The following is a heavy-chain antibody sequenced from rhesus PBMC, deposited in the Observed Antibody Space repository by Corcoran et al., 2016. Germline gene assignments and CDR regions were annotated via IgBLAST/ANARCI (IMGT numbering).Heavy chain of an antibody. CDR2: ISGSSGST. Sequence: QVQLQESGPGLVKPSETLSLTCAVSGGSISSSNWWSWIRHPPGKGLEWIGYISGSSGSTYYNPSLKRRVTISTDTAKNQFSLKLSSVTAADAAVYYCARDRGGSRYFDYWGQGVLVTVSS. CDR3: ARDRGGSRYFDY. D-gene: IGHD6-25*01. J-gene: IGHJ4*01. CDR1: GGSISSSNW. V-gene: IGHV4-65*01.